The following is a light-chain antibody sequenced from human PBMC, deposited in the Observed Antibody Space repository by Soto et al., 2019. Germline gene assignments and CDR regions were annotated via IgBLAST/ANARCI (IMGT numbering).Light chain of an antibody. CDR2: GTS. V-gene: IGKV3-20*01. CDR1: QSVSSSF. CDR3: HQYGSSPAT. Sequence: EIVLTQSPGTLSSSPGERATLSCRASQSVSSSFLAWYQQKPGQAPRLLIYGTSSRATGIPDRFSGSGSGTDFTLTISRLEPEDFAVYYCHQYGSSPATFGQGTKVDIK. J-gene: IGKJ1*01.